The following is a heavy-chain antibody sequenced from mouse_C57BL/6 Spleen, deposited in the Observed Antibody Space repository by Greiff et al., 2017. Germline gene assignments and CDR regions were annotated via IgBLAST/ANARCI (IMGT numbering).Heavy chain of an antibody. CDR1: GYTFTSYW. CDR3: AQGYYYGSSSR. CDR2: IDPSDSYT. D-gene: IGHD1-1*01. Sequence: QVQLQQPGAELVKPGASVKLSCKASGYTFTSYWMQWVKQRPGQGLEWIGEIDPSDSYTNYNQKFKGKATLTVDTSSSTAYMQLSSLTSEDSAVYYCAQGYYYGSSSRWGQGTLVTVSA. V-gene: IGHV1-50*01. J-gene: IGHJ3*02.